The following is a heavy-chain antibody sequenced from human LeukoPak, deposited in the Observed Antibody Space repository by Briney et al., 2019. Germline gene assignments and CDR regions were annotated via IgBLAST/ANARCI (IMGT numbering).Heavy chain of an antibody. D-gene: IGHD3-10*01. Sequence: SETLSLTCAVYGGSFSGYYWSWIRQPPGKGLEWIGEINHSGSTNYNPSLKSRVTISVDTSKNQFSLKLSSVTAADTAVYYCARNYYGSGSYDFWGQGTLVTVSS. CDR3: ARNYYGSGSYDF. CDR2: INHSGST. V-gene: IGHV4-34*01. CDR1: GGSFSGYY. J-gene: IGHJ4*02.